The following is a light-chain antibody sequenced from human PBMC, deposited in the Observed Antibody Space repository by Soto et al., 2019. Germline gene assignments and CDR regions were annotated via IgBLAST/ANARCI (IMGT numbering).Light chain of an antibody. CDR1: QSISSW. CDR3: QQYDSYAWT. Sequence: DIQMTQSPSILSASVGDRVTITCRASQSISSWLAWYQQKPGKAPKLLIYDASSLESGVPSRVSGIGAGTEFTLTIASLQREDFATYYCQQYDSYAWTVGQGTKVELK. V-gene: IGKV1-5*01. J-gene: IGKJ1*01. CDR2: DAS.